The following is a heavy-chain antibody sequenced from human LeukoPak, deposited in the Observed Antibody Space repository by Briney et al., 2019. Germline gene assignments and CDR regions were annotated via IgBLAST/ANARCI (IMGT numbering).Heavy chain of an antibody. CDR3: ARDLITMVRGVSAWFDP. Sequence: SVKVSCKASGGTFSSYAISWVRQAPGQGLEWMGGIIPIFGTANYAQKFQGRVTITADESTSTAYMELSSLRSEDTAVYYCARDLITMVRGVSAWFDPWGQGTLVTVSS. V-gene: IGHV1-69*13. CDR2: IIPIFGTA. CDR1: GGTFSSYA. D-gene: IGHD3-10*01. J-gene: IGHJ5*02.